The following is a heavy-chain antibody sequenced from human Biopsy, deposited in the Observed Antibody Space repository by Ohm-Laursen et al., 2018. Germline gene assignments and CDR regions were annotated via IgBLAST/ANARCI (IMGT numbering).Heavy chain of an antibody. D-gene: IGHD1-14*01. Sequence: SLRLSCTASGFTFHTYAMNWVRQAPGKGLEWVAHIDVSDYNTYYADSVRGRFTISRDNSKQMVHQEINSPTADDTAVYYCVKQWGGYNFDSWGQGTLVTVSS. CDR2: IDVSDYNT. J-gene: IGHJ5*01. V-gene: IGHV3-23*01. CDR3: VKQWGGYNFDS. CDR1: GFTFHTYA.